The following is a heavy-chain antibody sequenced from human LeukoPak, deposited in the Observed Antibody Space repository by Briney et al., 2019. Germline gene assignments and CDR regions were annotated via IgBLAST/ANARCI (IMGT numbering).Heavy chain of an antibody. D-gene: IGHD6-6*01. CDR1: GGSFSGYY. J-gene: IGHJ4*02. CDR2: INHSGST. Sequence: SETLSLTCAVYGGSFSGYYWSWIRQPPGKGLEWIAEINHSGSTNYNPSLKSRVTISVDTSKNQFSLKLSSVTAADTAVYYCARGVIAARLPYLDYWGQGTLVTVSS. V-gene: IGHV4-34*01. CDR3: ARGVIAARLPYLDY.